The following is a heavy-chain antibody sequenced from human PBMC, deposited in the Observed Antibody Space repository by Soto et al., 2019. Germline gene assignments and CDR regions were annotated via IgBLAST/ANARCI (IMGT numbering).Heavy chain of an antibody. CDR3: ARDHVVLIVYDALEYYPFYGMDV. CDR2: VYHSGSS. J-gene: IGHJ6*02. D-gene: IGHD2-8*01. V-gene: IGHV4-59*12. CDR1: GGSMSSYY. Sequence: PSETLSLTCTVSGGSMSSYYWSWIRQPPGKGLEWIGYVYHSGSSNYNPSLKSRVTISLDTSKNQFSLKLRSVTAADTAVYYCARDHVVLIVYDALEYYPFYGMDVWGQGTTVTVSS.